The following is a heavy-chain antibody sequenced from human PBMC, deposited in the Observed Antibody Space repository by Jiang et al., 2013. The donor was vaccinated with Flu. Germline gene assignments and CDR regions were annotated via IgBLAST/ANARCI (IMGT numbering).Heavy chain of an antibody. CDR2: ISAYNGNT. D-gene: IGHD6-19*01. J-gene: IGHJ4*02. Sequence: KASGYTFTSYGISWVRQAPGQGLEWMGWISAYNGNTNYAQKLQGRVTMTTDTSTSTAYMELRSLRSDDTAVYYCAREPGIAVAGFFDYWGQGTLVTVSS. CDR3: AREPGIAVAGFFDY. CDR1: GYTFTSYG. V-gene: IGHV1-18*04.